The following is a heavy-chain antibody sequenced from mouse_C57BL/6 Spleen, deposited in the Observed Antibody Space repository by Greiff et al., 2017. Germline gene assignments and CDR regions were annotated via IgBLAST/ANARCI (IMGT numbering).Heavy chain of an antibody. CDR3: ACSNFFAY. CDR1: GYTFTSYW. J-gene: IGHJ3*01. D-gene: IGHD2-5*01. CDR2: IDPSDSYT. V-gene: IGHV1-69*01. Sequence: QVQLQQPGAELVMPGASVKLSCKASGYTFTSYWMHWVKQRPGQGLEWIGEIDPSDSYTNYNQKFKGKSTLTVDKSSSTAYMQLSSLTSEDSAVYYCACSNFFAYWGQGTLVTVSA.